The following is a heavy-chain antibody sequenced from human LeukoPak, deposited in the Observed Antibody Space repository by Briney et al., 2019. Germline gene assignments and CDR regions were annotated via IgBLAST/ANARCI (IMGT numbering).Heavy chain of an antibody. J-gene: IGHJ4*02. D-gene: IGHD2-15*01. CDR1: GFTFSSYA. CDR3: AKDGGPIVVVVAAHYYFDY. Sequence: GGSLRLSCAASGFTFSSYAMSWVRQAPGKGLEWVSAISGSGGSTYYADSVKGRFTISRDNSKNTLYLQMNSLRAEDTAVYYCAKDGGPIVVVVAAHYYFDYWGQGTLVTVSS. V-gene: IGHV3-23*01. CDR2: ISGSGGST.